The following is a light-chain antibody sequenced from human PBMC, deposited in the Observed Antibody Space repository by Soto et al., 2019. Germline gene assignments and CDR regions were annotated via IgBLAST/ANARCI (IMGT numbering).Light chain of an antibody. V-gene: IGKV4-1*01. CDR2: WAS. J-gene: IGKJ2*01. CDR3: QQYYSTPYT. Sequence: DIVMTQSPDSLAVSLGERATINCKSSQSVLYGSSNKNYLAWYQQKPGQPPKLLIYWASTRESGVPDRFSGSGSGTDFTLTITSLQAEDVAVYYCQQYYSTPYTFGQGTKLEIK. CDR1: QSVLYGSSNKNY.